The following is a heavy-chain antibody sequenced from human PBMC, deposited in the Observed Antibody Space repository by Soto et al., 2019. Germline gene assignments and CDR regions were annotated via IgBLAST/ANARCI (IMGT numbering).Heavy chain of an antibody. CDR2: IYYSGGT. Sequence: SETLSLTCTVSGGSISSSSYYWGWIRQPPGKGLEWIGSIYYSGGTYYNPSPKSRVTISVDTSKNQFSLKLSSVTAADTAVYYCARHAFSSSWPTLFDYWGQGTLVTVSS. CDR3: ARHAFSSSWPTLFDY. D-gene: IGHD6-13*01. J-gene: IGHJ4*02. V-gene: IGHV4-39*01. CDR1: GGSISSSSYY.